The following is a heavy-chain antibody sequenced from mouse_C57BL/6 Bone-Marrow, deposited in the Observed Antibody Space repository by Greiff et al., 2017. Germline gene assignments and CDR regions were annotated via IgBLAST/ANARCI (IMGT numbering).Heavy chain of an antibody. CDR2: IDPSDSYT. J-gene: IGHJ2*01. Sequence: QVQLQQPGAELVKPGASVKLSCKASVYTFTSYWLQWVKQRPGQGLEWIGEIDPSDSYTNYNQKFKAKATLTVDTSPCTAYMQLSSLTSEDSAVYYCAREELSYYYGSSWDYWGQGTTLTVSS. D-gene: IGHD1-1*01. CDR3: AREELSYYYGSSWDY. CDR1: VYTFTSYW. V-gene: IGHV1-50*01.